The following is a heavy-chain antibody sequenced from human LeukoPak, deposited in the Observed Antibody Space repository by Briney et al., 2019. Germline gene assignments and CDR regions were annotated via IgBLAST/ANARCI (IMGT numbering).Heavy chain of an antibody. Sequence: GGSLRLSCAASGFTVSSNYMSWVRQAPGKGLEWVSLLYSSGSTYYTDSVKGRFTISRDSSKNTLYLQMNSLRAEDTAVYYCAGRDKGYYCGMDVWGQGTTVTVSS. V-gene: IGHV3-66*01. CDR1: GFTVSSNY. D-gene: IGHD5-24*01. CDR2: LYSSGST. CDR3: AGRDKGYYCGMDV. J-gene: IGHJ6*02.